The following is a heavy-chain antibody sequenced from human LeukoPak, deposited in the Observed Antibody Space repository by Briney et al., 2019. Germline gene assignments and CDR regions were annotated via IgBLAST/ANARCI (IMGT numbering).Heavy chain of an antibody. J-gene: IGHJ4*02. V-gene: IGHV3-23*01. CDR3: ARDLRFGELSKFDY. CDR2: ISGSGGST. D-gene: IGHD3-10*01. Sequence: GGSLRLSCAASGFTFSGYAMSWVRQAPGKGLEWVSAISGSGGSTYYADSVKGRFTISRDNAKNSLYLQMNSLRAEDTAVYYCARDLRFGELSKFDYWGQGTLVTVSS. CDR1: GFTFSGYA.